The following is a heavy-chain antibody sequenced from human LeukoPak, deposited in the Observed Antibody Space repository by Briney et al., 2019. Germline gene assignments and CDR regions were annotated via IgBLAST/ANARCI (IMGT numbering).Heavy chain of an antibody. J-gene: IGHJ6*03. CDR2: MSTSDSPI. CDR3: AKVEYQLLSDYYYYMDV. V-gene: IGHV3-11*04. Sequence: GGSLRLSCAASGFTFSDYYMSWIRQAPGKGLEWVSYMSTSDSPIYYTDSVKGRFTISRDNSKTTLYLQMNSLRAEDTAVYYCAKVEYQLLSDYYYYMDVWGKGTTVTISS. D-gene: IGHD2-2*01. CDR1: GFTFSDYY.